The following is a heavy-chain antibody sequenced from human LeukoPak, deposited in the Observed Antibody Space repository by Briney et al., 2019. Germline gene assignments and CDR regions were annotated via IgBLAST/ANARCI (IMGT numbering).Heavy chain of an antibody. V-gene: IGHV4-59*08. D-gene: IGHD3-22*01. Sequence: KPSETLSLTCTVSGGSISSHYWSWIRQPPGKGLEWIGYMYDSGSTKYNPSLKSRVTISVDMSRNQFSLKLSSVTAADTAVYYCGRHYDSSGYWYYFDYWGQGALVTVSS. CDR2: MYDSGST. J-gene: IGHJ4*02. CDR1: GGSISSHY. CDR3: GRHYDSSGYWYYFDY.